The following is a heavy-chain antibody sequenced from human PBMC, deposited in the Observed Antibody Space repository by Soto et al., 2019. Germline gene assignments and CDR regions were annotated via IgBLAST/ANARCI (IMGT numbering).Heavy chain of an antibody. CDR2: IYYTGST. CDR1: RGSIPTYY. J-gene: IGHJ4*02. CDR3: ARAPNWAYLDF. D-gene: IGHD7-27*01. V-gene: IGHV4-59*01. Sequence: SETLSLTCTASRGSIPTYYWRWSRQPPGKGLEWIGYIYYTGSTNYNPSLKARVAISMDTSKNQFSLNLSSVTAADTAIYYCARAPNWAYLDFWGLGTLVTVS.